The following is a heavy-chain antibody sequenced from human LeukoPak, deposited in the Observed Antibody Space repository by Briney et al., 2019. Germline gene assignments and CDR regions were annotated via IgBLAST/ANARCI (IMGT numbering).Heavy chain of an antibody. CDR2: IYYSGST. CDR3: ARGYSYGFSSFDY. Sequence: SETLSLTCTVSGGSISSYYWSWIRQPPGKGLEWIGYIYYSGSTNYSPSLKSRVTISVDTSKNQFSLKLSSVTAADTAVYYCARGYSYGFSSFDYWGRGTLVTVSS. V-gene: IGHV4-59*01. D-gene: IGHD5-18*01. J-gene: IGHJ4*02. CDR1: GGSISSYY.